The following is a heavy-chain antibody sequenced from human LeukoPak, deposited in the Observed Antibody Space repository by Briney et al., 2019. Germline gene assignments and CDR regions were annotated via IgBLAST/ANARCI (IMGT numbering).Heavy chain of an antibody. CDR3: ATLGEYYDSSGYYYN. Sequence: SETLSLTCAVYGGSFSGFYWSWIRQPPGKGLEWIGEINHSGSTYYNPPLKSRVTISEDTSKNQFSLKLTSVTAADTAVYYCATLGEYYDSSGYYYNWGQGTLVTVSS. CDR2: INHSGST. V-gene: IGHV4-34*01. CDR1: GGSFSGFY. D-gene: IGHD3-22*01. J-gene: IGHJ4*02.